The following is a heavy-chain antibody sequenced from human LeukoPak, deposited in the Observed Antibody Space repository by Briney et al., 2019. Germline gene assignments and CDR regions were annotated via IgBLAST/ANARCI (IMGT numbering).Heavy chain of an antibody. D-gene: IGHD2-21*01. V-gene: IGHV1-46*01. CDR2: INPSGGST. J-gene: IGHJ4*02. CDR1: GYTFTSYY. CDR3: ATELRRREVDY. Sequence: ASVKVSCKASGYTFTSYYMHWVRQAPGQGLEWMGIINPSGGSTSYAQKFQGRVTMTRDTSTITVYMELSSLRSEDTAVYYCATELRRREVDYWGQGTLVTVSS.